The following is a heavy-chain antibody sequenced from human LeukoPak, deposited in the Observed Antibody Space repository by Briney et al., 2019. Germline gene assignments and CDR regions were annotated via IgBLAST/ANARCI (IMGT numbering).Heavy chain of an antibody. V-gene: IGHV3-33*01. CDR2: IWYDGSNK. CDR3: AREGPRGNSQFDY. J-gene: IGHJ4*02. CDR1: GFTFSSYG. D-gene: IGHD2/OR15-2a*01. Sequence: GGSLRLSCAASGFTFSSYGMHWVRQAPGKGLEWVALIWYDGSNKYYTGSVKGRLTISRDNSKNTLYLQMNSLRAEDTAIYYCAREGPRGNSQFDYWGQGTLVTVSS.